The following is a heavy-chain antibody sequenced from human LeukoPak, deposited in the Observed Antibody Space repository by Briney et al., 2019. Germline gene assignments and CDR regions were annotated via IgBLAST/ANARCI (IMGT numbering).Heavy chain of an antibody. CDR3: ARVSRGYTYGSYSYYYYMDV. V-gene: IGHV4-59*12. CDR1: GDSINNYY. CDR2: IYYSGST. J-gene: IGHJ6*03. D-gene: IGHD5-18*01. Sequence: SETLSLTCIVSGDSINNYYWSWIRRPPGKGLEWIGDIYYSGSTYYNPSLKSRVTISVDTSNNQFSLKLSSVTAADTAVYCCARVSRGYTYGSYSYYYYMDVWGKGTTVTVSS.